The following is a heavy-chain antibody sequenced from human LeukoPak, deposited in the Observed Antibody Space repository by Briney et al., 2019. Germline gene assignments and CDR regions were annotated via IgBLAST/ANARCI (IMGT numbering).Heavy chain of an antibody. Sequence: GGSLRLSCAASGFTFSSYGMHWVRQAPGKGLEWVAVISYDGSNKYYADSVKGRFTISRDNSENTLYLQMNSLRAEDTAVYYCANYGSGLDYWGQGTLVTVSS. V-gene: IGHV3-30*18. D-gene: IGHD3-10*01. CDR3: ANYGSGLDY. J-gene: IGHJ4*02. CDR2: ISYDGSNK. CDR1: GFTFSSYG.